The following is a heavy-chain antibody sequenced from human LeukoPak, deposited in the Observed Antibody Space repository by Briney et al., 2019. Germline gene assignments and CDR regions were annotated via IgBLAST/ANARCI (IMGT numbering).Heavy chain of an antibody. D-gene: IGHD3-3*01. J-gene: IGHJ4*02. V-gene: IGHV3-21*06. Sequence: GGSLRLSCTASGFTFSGYTVNWVRQAPGKGLEWVSSISSSDYYINYAESVEGRFTISRNNADNLLYLQMNSLRAEDTAMYYCAFGAGGTFWGQGTLVTVSS. CDR1: GFTFSGYT. CDR3: AFGAGGTF. CDR2: ISSSDYYI.